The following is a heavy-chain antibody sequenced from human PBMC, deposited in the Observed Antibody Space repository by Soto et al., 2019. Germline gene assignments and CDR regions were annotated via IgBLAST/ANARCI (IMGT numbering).Heavy chain of an antibody. V-gene: IGHV4-59*11. CDR2: IHYSGST. CDR1: GGSISSHY. D-gene: IGHD6-6*01. Sequence: QVQLQESGPGLVKPSETLSLTCTVSGGSISSHYWAWIRQPPGKGLEWIGYIHYSGSTNYNASLKSRVTISVDTSKNQFSPKLRSVTAADTAVYYCARGGIAARKGRWFDPWGQGTLVTVSS. CDR3: ARGGIAARKGRWFDP. J-gene: IGHJ5*02.